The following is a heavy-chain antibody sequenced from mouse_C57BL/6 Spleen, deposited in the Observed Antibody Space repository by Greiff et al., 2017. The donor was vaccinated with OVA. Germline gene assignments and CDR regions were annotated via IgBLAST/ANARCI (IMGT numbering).Heavy chain of an antibody. CDR1: GYTFTGYW. D-gene: IGHD1-1*01. CDR3: ARSGPYYYGSSYWYFDV. CDR2: ILPGSGST. Sequence: VQLQESGAELMKPGASVKLSCKATGYTFTGYWIEWVKQRPGHGLEWIGEILPGSGSTNYNEKFKGKATFTADTSSNTAYMQLSSLTTEDSAIYYCARSGPYYYGSSYWYFDVWGTGTTVTVSS. J-gene: IGHJ1*03. V-gene: IGHV1-9*01.